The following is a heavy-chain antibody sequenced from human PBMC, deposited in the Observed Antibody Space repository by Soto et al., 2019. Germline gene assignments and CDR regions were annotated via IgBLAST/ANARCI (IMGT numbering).Heavy chain of an antibody. Sequence: PGGSLRLSCAAYGFTFSSYSMNWVRQAPGKGLEWVANIKQDGSEKYYVDSVKGRFTISRDNAKNSLYLQMNSLRAEDTAVYYCARRGYFDYWGQGTLVTVSS. CDR3: ARRGYFDY. V-gene: IGHV3-7*01. J-gene: IGHJ4*02. CDR2: IKQDGSEK. CDR1: GFTFSSYS.